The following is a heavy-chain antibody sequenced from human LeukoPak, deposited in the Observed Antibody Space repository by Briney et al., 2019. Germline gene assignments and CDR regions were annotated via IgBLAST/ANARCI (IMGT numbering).Heavy chain of an antibody. J-gene: IGHJ4*02. V-gene: IGHV1-18*01. CDR3: AREAGYCSSTSCYVLFDY. Sequence: ASVKVSCKASGYTFASYGISWVRQAPGQGLEWMGWISAYDGNTNYAQKLQGRVTITRDTPASTAYMELSSLRSEDTAVYYCAREAGYCSSTSCYVLFDYWGQGTLVTVSS. CDR1: GYTFASYG. CDR2: ISAYDGNT. D-gene: IGHD2-2*01.